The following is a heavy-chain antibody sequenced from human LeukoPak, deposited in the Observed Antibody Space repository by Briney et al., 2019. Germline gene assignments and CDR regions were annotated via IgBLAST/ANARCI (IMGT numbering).Heavy chain of an antibody. Sequence: SETLSLTCAVSGYSISSGSYWGWIQQPPGKGLEWIGSIYHSGSTYYNPSLKSRVTISVDTSKNQFSLKLSSVTAADTAVYYCARESLLGYCSSTSCYASGFDPWGQGTLVTVSS. V-gene: IGHV4-38-2*01. CDR2: IYHSGST. CDR1: GYSISSGSY. J-gene: IGHJ5*02. D-gene: IGHD2-2*01. CDR3: ARESLLGYCSSTSCYASGFDP.